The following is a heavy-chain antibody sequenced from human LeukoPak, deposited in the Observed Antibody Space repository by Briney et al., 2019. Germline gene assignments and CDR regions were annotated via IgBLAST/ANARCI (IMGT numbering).Heavy chain of an antibody. D-gene: IGHD3-10*01. V-gene: IGHV4-30-2*01. CDR3: ARGGHYPDSGGSYIDDGMEV. CDR1: GESISGGGYS. CDR2: IYSNGLT. Sequence: SETLSLTCTVSGESISGGGYSWTWIRQPPGKALEWLGYIYSNGLTYYKSSLKSRLTMSLDRSKNQFSLKLTSVTAADLAVYYCARGGHYPDSGGSYIDDGMEVWGRGITVSVSS. J-gene: IGHJ6*02.